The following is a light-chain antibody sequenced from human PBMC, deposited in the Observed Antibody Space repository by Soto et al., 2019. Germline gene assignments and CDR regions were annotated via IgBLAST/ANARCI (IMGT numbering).Light chain of an antibody. Sequence: QSALTQPRSVSGSPGQSVTISCTGTSSDVGGYNYVSWYQHHPGTAPQLMIYDVNKRPSGVPDRFSGSKSGNTASLAISGLQAEDEADYFCCSYAGSYTLVFGGGTKLTVL. CDR1: SSDVGGYNY. J-gene: IGLJ3*02. CDR3: CSYAGSYTLV. CDR2: DVN. V-gene: IGLV2-11*01.